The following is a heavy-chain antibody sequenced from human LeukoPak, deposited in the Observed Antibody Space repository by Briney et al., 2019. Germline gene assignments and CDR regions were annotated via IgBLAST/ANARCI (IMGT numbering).Heavy chain of an antibody. Sequence: TGGSLRLSCAASGFTFSSYWMSWVRQAPGKGLEWVANIKQDGSEKYYVDSVKGRFTISRHNSKNTLYLQMNSLRAEDTAVYYCARQGAGNYYYYGMDVWGQGTTVTVSS. CDR3: ARQGAGNYYYYGMDV. V-gene: IGHV3-7*03. CDR1: GFTFSSYW. D-gene: IGHD6-13*01. J-gene: IGHJ6*02. CDR2: IKQDGSEK.